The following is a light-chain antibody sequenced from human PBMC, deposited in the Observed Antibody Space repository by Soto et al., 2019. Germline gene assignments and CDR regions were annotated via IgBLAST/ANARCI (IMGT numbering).Light chain of an antibody. CDR1: SRDVGTYSL. CDR3: CSFAGSSTYV. J-gene: IGLJ1*01. CDR2: EGS. V-gene: IGLV2-23*01. Sequence: QPVLTQPASVSGSPGQSITISCTGTSRDVGTYSLVSWYQQHPGKAPKLMSYEGSKRPSGVSNRFSGSKSGNTASLTISGLQAEDEADYYCCSFAGSSTYVFGTGTKVTVL.